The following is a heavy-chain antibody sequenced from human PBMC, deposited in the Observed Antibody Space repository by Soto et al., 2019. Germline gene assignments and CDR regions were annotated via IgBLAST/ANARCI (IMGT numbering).Heavy chain of an antibody. D-gene: IGHD1-26*01. CDR3: AKKRGATGSWFFDI. J-gene: IGHJ2*01. CDR1: GFIFANNA. V-gene: IGHV3-23*01. Sequence: EVQLLESGGRLVQPGGSLTLSCAASGFIFANNAVTWVRQAPGKGLEWVSSISNSGVPYYADSVKGRFTISRDNSKNTLFLQMNSLRVDDTAVFYCAKKRGATGSWFFDIWGRGTLVTVSS. CDR2: ISNSGVP.